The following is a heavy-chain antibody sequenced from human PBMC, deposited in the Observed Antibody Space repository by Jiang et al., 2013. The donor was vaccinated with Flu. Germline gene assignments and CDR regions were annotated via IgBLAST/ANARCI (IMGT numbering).Heavy chain of an antibody. CDR1: GFTFSGYS. D-gene: IGHD6-13*01. J-gene: IGHJ4*02. V-gene: IGHV3-48*01. CDR2: ISSGSGNI. Sequence: VQLVESGGALLHPGGSLRLSCAASGFTFSGYSMNWVRQAPGKGLEWVSYISSGSGNIYYADSVKGRFTISRDNAKNSLYLQMNSLRAEDTAVYYCARDLAAAGIDYWGQGTLVTVSS. CDR3: ARDLAAAGIDY.